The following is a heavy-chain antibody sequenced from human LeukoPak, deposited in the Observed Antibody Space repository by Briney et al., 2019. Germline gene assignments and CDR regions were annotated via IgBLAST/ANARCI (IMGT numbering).Heavy chain of an antibody. D-gene: IGHD2-15*01. CDR1: GFTFNSYA. CDR3: ARARGWQPNYYYYYMDV. V-gene: IGHV3-33*07. J-gene: IGHJ6*03. CDR2: IWYDRSNK. Sequence: GGSLRLSCIPSGFTFNSYAMFWVRQAPGKGLEWVSLIWYDRSNKYYADSVKGRFTISRDNSKNTLFLQMNSLRAEDTAVYYCARARGWQPNYYYYYMDVWGTGTTVTVSS.